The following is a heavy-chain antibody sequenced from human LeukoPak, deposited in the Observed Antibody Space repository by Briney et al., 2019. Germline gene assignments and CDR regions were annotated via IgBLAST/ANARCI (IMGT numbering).Heavy chain of an antibody. J-gene: IGHJ4*02. D-gene: IGHD2-8*01. V-gene: IGHV1-2*02. CDR3: ANLNCNNGVCYNFDY. CDR2: INPNSGGT. Sequence: ASLKVSCKASGYTFTGYYIHWVRQAPGQGLEWMGWINPNSGGTNYAQKFQGRVTMTSDTSINTAYMELSRLRSDDTAMYYCANLNCNNGVCYNFDYWGQGTLVTVSS. CDR1: GYTFTGYY.